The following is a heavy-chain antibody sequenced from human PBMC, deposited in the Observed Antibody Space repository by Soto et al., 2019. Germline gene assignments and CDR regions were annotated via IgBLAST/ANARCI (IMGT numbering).Heavy chain of an antibody. Sequence: QSTLKESGPTLVKPTQTLTLTCSFSGFSLSTSGVGVGWIRQPPGKALEWLAHIYWSGDEHYRPSLKSRLSITKDTVKNQVVLTMTNMDPVDTATYYCARGLAALPVFAFDIWGQGTMVTVSS. CDR2: IYWSGDE. CDR1: GFSLSTSGVG. J-gene: IGHJ3*02. D-gene: IGHD6-6*01. V-gene: IGHV2-5*01. CDR3: ARGLAALPVFAFDI.